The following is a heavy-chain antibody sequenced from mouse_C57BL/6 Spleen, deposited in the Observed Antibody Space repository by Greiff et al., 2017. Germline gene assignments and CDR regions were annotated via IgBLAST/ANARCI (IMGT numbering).Heavy chain of an antibody. D-gene: IGHD2-3*01. J-gene: IGHJ2*01. CDR3: ARDDGYLDFDY. V-gene: IGHV3-6*01. CDR1: GYSITSGYY. Sequence: EVQLQQSGPGLVKPSQSLSLTCSVTGYSITSGYYWNWIRQFPGNKLEWMGYISYDGSNNYNPSLKNRISITRDTSKNQFFLKLNSVTTEDTATYYCARDDGYLDFDYWGQGTTLTVSS. CDR2: ISYDGSN.